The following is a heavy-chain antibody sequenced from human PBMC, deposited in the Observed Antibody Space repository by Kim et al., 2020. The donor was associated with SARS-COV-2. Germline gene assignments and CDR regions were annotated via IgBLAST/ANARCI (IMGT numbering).Heavy chain of an antibody. Sequence: SETLSLICTVSGYSISSGYYWGWIRQPPGKGLEWIGSIYHSGSTYYNPSLKSRVTISVDTSKNQFSLKLSSVTAADTAVYYCATTVTFDYWGQGTLVTVSS. CDR1: GYSISSGYY. J-gene: IGHJ4*02. CDR3: ATTVTFDY. D-gene: IGHD4-17*01. CDR2: IYHSGST. V-gene: IGHV4-38-2*02.